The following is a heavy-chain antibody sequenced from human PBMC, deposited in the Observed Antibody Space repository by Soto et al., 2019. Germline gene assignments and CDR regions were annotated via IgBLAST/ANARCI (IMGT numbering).Heavy chain of an antibody. J-gene: IGHJ6*02. CDR1: GYTFTSYA. CDR2: INAGNGNT. CDR3: ASDWCSSTSCYRGGSDYYGMDV. D-gene: IGHD2-2*01. Sequence: QVQLVQSGAEVKKPGASVKVSCKASGYTFTSYAMHWVRQAPGQRLEWMGWINAGNGNTKYSQKFQGRVTITRDTSASTAYVELSSLRSEDTAVYYCASDWCSSTSCYRGGSDYYGMDVWGQGTTVTVSS. V-gene: IGHV1-3*01.